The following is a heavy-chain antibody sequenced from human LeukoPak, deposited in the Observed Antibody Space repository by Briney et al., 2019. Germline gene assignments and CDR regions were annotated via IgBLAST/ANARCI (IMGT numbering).Heavy chain of an antibody. CDR2: IYSGGST. D-gene: IGHD6-19*01. V-gene: IGHV3-53*01. CDR3: ARAVAGFGELRY. Sequence: GVLRLSFAASGFTVSSNYMSWVRQAPGKGLEWVSAIYSGGSTYYADSVKGRFTISRDNSKNTLYLQMNSLRAEDTAVYYCARAVAGFGELRYWGQGTLVTVSS. J-gene: IGHJ4*02. CDR1: GFTVSSNY.